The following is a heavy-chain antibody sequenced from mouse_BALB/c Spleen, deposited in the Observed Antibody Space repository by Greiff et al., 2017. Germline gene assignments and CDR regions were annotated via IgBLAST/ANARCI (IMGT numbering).Heavy chain of an antibody. J-gene: IGHJ3*01. CDR1: GYAFTNYL. D-gene: IGHD2-4*01. CDR3: ERRTMITTGTWFAY. V-gene: IGHV1-54*01. CDR2: INPGSGGT. Sequence: QVQLQQSGAELVRPGTSVKVSCKASGYAFTNYLIEWVKQRPGQGLEWIGVINPGSGGTNYNEKFKGKATLTADKSSSTAYMQLSSLTSDDSAVFFWERRTMITTGTWFAYWGQGTLVTVSA.